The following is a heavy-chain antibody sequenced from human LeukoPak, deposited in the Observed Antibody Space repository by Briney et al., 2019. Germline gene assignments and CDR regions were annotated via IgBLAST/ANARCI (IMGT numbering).Heavy chain of an antibody. V-gene: IGHV3-30-3*01. J-gene: IGHJ4*02. CDR2: ISYDGSNK. CDR1: GFTFSSYA. CDR3: ARDGGAITMIVVVITGYPDY. Sequence: GGSLRLSCAASGFTFSSYAMYWVRQAPGKGLEWVAVISYDGSNKYYADSVKGRFTISRDNSKNTLYLQMNSLRAEDTAVYYCARDGGAITMIVVVITGYPDYWGQGTLVTVSS. D-gene: IGHD3-22*01.